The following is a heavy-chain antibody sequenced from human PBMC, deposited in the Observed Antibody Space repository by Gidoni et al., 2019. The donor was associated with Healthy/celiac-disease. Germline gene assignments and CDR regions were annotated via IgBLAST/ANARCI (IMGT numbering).Heavy chain of an antibody. J-gene: IGHJ4*02. CDR2: IYYSRST. D-gene: IGHD3-16*01. CDR3: ARTNGMITFGGAEYYFDY. CDR1: GRSIRTSSYY. V-gene: IGHV4-39*01. Sequence: QLQLQEPGPGLVNPSETLSLTCPVSGRSIRTSSYYWGWIRQPPGPGLEWIGSIYYSRSTYYNPSLKSRVTISGDTSKNQFSLKLSSVTAADTAEYYCARTNGMITFGGAEYYFDYWGQGTLVTVSS.